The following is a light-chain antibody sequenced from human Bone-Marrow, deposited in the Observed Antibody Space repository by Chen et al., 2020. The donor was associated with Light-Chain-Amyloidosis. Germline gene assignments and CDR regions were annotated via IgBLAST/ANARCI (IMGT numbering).Light chain of an antibody. V-gene: IGLV3-25*03. J-gene: IGLJ2*01. Sequence: SYELTQPPSVSVPPGQTARITCSGDDLPTKYAYWYQQKLGQAPVLVIHRDTERPSGFSERFSGSSSGTTATLTLRGVQAEDEADYHCQSADSSGTYEVIFGGGTKLTVL. CDR3: QSADSSGTYEVI. CDR1: DLPTKY. CDR2: RDT.